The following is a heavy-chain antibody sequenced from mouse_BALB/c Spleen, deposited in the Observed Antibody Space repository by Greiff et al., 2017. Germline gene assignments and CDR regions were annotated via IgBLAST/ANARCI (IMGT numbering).Heavy chain of an antibody. D-gene: IGHD3-1*01. V-gene: IGHV5-6*01. CDR1: GFTFSSYG. CDR3: ARPSSGYSWFAY. J-gene: IGHJ3*01. CDR2: ISSGGSYT. Sequence: EVMLVESGGDLVKPGGSLKLSCAASGFTFSSYGMSWVRQTPDKRLEWVATISSGGSYTYYPDSVKGRFTISRDNAKNTLYLQMSSLKSEDTAMYYCARPSSGYSWFAYWGQGTLVTVSA.